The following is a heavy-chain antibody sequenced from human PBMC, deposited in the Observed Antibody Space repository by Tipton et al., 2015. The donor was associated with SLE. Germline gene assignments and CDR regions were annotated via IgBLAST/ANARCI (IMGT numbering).Heavy chain of an antibody. CDR3: AKAPYEKGNYYYYYYMDV. CDR2: ISWDSGSL. CDR1: GFNFDDYS. J-gene: IGHJ6*03. Sequence: SLRLSCLASGFNFDDYSMHWVRQTPGKGLEWVSGISWDSGSLGYADSVEGRFTISRDNARNRLYLQMNSLTDHDTALYYCAKAPYEKGNYYYYYYMDVWGKGTTVTVSS. V-gene: IGHV3-9*01. D-gene: IGHD3-22*01.